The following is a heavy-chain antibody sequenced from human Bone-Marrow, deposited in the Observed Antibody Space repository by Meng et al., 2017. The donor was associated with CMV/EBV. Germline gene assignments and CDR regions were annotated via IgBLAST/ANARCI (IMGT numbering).Heavy chain of an antibody. Sequence: HIPVNGHAPALLNPPQTLPLTCTFSGFSLTSNGMGVGWIRQPPGKALEWLALIYWDVDKRYSPSLKSRLTITKDTSNNQVVLTMTNMGPVDTATYFCAHRPTEGLFDYWGQGTLVTVSS. J-gene: IGHJ4*02. V-gene: IGHV2-5*02. CDR1: GFSLTSNGMG. CDR3: AHRPTEGLFDY. CDR2: IYWDVDK.